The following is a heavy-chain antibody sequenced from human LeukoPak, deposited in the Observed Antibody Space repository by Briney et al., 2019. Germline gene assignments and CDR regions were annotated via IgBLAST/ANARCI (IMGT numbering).Heavy chain of an antibody. Sequence: GGSLRLSCAASGFTFSSYWMSWVRQAPGKGLEWVANIKQDGSEKYYVDSVKGRFTISRDNAKNSLYLQMNSLRAEDTAVYYCARDYYDFWSGYLPVPDYWGQGTLVTASS. CDR2: IKQDGSEK. J-gene: IGHJ4*02. CDR1: GFTFSSYW. V-gene: IGHV3-7*01. CDR3: ARDYYDFWSGYLPVPDY. D-gene: IGHD3-3*01.